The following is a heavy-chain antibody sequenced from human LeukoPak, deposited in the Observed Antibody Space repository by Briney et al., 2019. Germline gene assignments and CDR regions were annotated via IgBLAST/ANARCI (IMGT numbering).Heavy chain of an antibody. J-gene: IGHJ6*03. V-gene: IGHV1-2*02. D-gene: IGHD6-6*01. CDR1: GYTFTGYY. CDR3: ASGYSSSTIDYYMDV. Sequence: ASVKVSCKASGYTFTGYYMHWVRQAPGQGLEWMGWINPNSGGTNYAQKFQGRVTMTRDTSISTAYMELSRLRSDDTAVYYCASGYSSSTIDYYMDVWGKGTTVTVSS. CDR2: INPNSGGT.